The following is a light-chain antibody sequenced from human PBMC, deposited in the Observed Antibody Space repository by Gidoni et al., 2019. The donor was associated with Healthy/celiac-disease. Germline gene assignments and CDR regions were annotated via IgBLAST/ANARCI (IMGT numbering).Light chain of an antibody. V-gene: IGKV1-5*01. CDR3: QQYNSYAYT. CDR2: DAS. Sequence: IQMPHSPSTLSASVGDRVTITCRASQSISSWLDWYQQKPGKAPKLLIYDASSWESGVPSRFSGSGAGTELTLTISSLQPDDFATYYCQQYNSYAYTFGQXTKLEIK. J-gene: IGKJ2*01. CDR1: QSISSW.